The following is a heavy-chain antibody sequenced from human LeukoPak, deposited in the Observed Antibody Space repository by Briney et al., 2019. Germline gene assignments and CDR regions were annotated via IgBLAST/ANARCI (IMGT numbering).Heavy chain of an antibody. D-gene: IGHD3-22*01. J-gene: IGHJ4*02. CDR3: ASHYYASSGSLFDS. CDR1: GYSIGSGYY. V-gene: IGHV4-38-2*01. CDR2: VYHTGST. Sequence: SETLSLTCAVSGYSIGSGYYCVWIRQPPGKGLEWIGSVYHTGSTYYHPSLKSRVTISLDTSKNQFSLRLTSVTAADTALYYCASHYYASSGSLFDSWGRGSLSPSPQ.